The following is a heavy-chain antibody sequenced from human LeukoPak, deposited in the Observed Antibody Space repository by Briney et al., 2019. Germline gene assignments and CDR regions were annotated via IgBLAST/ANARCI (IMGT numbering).Heavy chain of an antibody. CDR2: ISYDGSNK. CDR1: GFTFSSYA. CDR3: ARISSGWYPG. D-gene: IGHD6-19*01. V-gene: IGHV3-30-3*01. Sequence: GGSLRLSCAASGFTFSSYAMHWVRQAPGKGLEWVAVISYDGSNKYYADSVKGRFTISRDNSKNTLYLQMNSLRAEDTAVYYCARISSGWYPGWGRGTLVTVSS. J-gene: IGHJ4*02.